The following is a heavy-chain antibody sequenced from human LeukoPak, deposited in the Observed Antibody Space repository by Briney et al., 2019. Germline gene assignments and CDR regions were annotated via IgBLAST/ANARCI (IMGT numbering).Heavy chain of an antibody. CDR3: ASSMADSGYDLLVS. J-gene: IGHJ5*02. CDR1: GYTFTGYY. D-gene: IGHD5-12*01. V-gene: IGHV1-2*04. Sequence: ASVKVSCKASGYTFTGYYMHWVRQAPGQGLEWMGWINPNSGGTNYAQKFQGWVTMTRDTSISTAYMEPSRLRSDDTAVYYCASSMADSGYDLLVSWGQGTLVTVSS. CDR2: INPNSGGT.